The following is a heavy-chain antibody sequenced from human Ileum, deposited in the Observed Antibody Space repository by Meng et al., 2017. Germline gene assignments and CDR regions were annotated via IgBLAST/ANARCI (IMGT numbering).Heavy chain of an antibody. CDR2: IYYSRST. CDR3: AQPRITMTLGGFRTGWFDP. Sequence: QLQLQESGPGLVKPSETLSRTGTVSGGPISSSSYYWGWIRQPPGKGLEWIGSIYYSRSTYYNPSLKSRVTISVDTSKNQFSLKLSSVTAADTAVYYCAQPRITMTLGGFRTGWFDPWGQGTLVTVSS. CDR1: GGPISSSSYY. J-gene: IGHJ5*02. V-gene: IGHV4-39*01. D-gene: IGHD3-22*01.